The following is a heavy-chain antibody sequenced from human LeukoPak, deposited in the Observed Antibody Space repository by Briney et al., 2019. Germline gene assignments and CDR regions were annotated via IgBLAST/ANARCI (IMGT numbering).Heavy chain of an antibody. Sequence: SEILSLTYAVSGGSITNSNWWSWVRQPPGKGLEWIGEIYHSGSTNYNPSLKSRVTISADKSKNQCSLKLSSVAAADTAVYYCATVAGDAFDIWGQGTMVTVSS. CDR3: ATVAGDAFDI. V-gene: IGHV4-4*02. CDR2: IYHSGST. D-gene: IGHD6-19*01. J-gene: IGHJ3*02. CDR1: GGSITNSNW.